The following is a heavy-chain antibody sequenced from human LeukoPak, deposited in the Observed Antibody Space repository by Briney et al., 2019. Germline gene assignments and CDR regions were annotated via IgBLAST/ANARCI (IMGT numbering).Heavy chain of an antibody. CDR2: MNPNSGNT. J-gene: IGHJ4*02. D-gene: IGHD6-13*01. CDR1: GYTFTSYD. V-gene: IGHV1-8*03. CDR3: ARGGSIAAADPDY. Sequence: ASVKVSCKASGYTFTSYDVNWVRQATGQGLEWMGWMNPNSGNTGYAQKFQGRVTITRNTSISTAYMELSSLRSEDTAVYYCARGGSIAAADPDYWGQGTLVTVSS.